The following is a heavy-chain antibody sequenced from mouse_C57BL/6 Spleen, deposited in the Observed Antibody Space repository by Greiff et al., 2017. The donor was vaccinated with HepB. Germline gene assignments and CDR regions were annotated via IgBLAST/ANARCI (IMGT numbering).Heavy chain of an antibody. Sequence: VKLVESGPGLVAPSQSLSITCTVSGFSLTSYAISWVRQPPGKGLEWLGVIWTGGGTNYNSALKSRLSISKDNSKSQVFLKMNSLQTDDTARYYCARNPYYGSSPRYFDVWGTGTTVTVSS. V-gene: IGHV2-9-1*01. D-gene: IGHD1-1*01. CDR3: ARNPYYGSSPRYFDV. J-gene: IGHJ1*03. CDR2: IWTGGGT. CDR1: GFSLTSYA.